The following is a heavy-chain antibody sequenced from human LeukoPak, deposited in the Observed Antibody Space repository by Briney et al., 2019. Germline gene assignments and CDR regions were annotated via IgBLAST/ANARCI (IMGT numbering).Heavy chain of an antibody. D-gene: IGHD3-22*01. CDR1: GFTFNTYT. CDR2: IRYDGSNK. Sequence: PGGSLRLSCAASGFTFNTYTMDWVRQAPGRGLEWVAFIRYDGSNKYYADSVKGRFTISRDNAKNTLYLQMNSLRAEDTAVYYCARDLWGYYDSSGYTDEYWGQGTLVTVSS. V-gene: IGHV3-30*02. CDR3: ARDLWGYYDSSGYTDEY. J-gene: IGHJ4*02.